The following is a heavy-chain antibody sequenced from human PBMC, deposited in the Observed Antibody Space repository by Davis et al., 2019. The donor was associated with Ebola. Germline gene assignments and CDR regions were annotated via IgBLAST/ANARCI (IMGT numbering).Heavy chain of an antibody. J-gene: IGHJ4*02. CDR3: ARGEWGGSYSPYFDY. CDR2: VYYSGST. CDR1: PPSASSGSYY. Sequence: MPPQCLSPACILSPPSASSGSYYRRRPRPPPGKGPERNGDVYYSGSTNYNPSLKNRFTISVDTSKNQFSLKLSSVTAADAAVYYCARGEWGGSYSPYFDYWGQGTLVTVSS. V-gene: IGHV4-61*01. D-gene: IGHD1-26*01.